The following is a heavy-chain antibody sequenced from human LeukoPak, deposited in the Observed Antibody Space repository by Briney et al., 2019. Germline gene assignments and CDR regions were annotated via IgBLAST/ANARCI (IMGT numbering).Heavy chain of an antibody. J-gene: IGHJ4*02. D-gene: IGHD6-13*01. CDR3: GRGDYSSSWYLDH. CDR2: TSYDGSNR. Sequence: PGGSLRLSCAASGFTFSSYGMHWVRQAPGKGLEWVAATSYDGSNRHYADSVKGRFTISRDNAKNSLYLQMNSLRAEDTAVYYCGRGDYSSSWYLDHWGQGTLVTVSS. V-gene: IGHV3-30*03. CDR1: GFTFSSYG.